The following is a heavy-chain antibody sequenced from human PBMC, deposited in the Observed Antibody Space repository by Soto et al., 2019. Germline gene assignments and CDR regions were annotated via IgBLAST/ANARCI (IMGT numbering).Heavy chain of an antibody. Sequence: SVKLYCKASGGTFSSYTISWVRQAPGQGLEWMGRIIPILGIANYAQKFQGRVTITADKSTSTAYMELSSLRSEDTAVYYCARNTIAPNWFDPWGQGTLVTVSS. V-gene: IGHV1-69*02. CDR2: IIPILGIA. CDR1: GGTFSSYT. CDR3: ARNTIAPNWFDP. D-gene: IGHD6-13*01. J-gene: IGHJ5*02.